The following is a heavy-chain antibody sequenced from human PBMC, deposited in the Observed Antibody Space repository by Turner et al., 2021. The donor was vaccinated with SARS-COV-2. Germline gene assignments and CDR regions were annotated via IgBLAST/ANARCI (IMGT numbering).Heavy chain of an antibody. CDR2: ISYDGSNK. J-gene: IGHJ3*02. CDR3: ANFGDAFDI. Sequence: QVQLVESGGGVVQPGRSLRLSCAASGFTFSSYGMHWVRQAPGKGLEGVAVISYDGSNKYYADSVKGRFTISRDNSKNTLYLQMNSLRAEDTAVYYCANFGDAFDIWGQGTMVTISS. D-gene: IGHD3-3*01. CDR1: GFTFSSYG. V-gene: IGHV3-30*18.